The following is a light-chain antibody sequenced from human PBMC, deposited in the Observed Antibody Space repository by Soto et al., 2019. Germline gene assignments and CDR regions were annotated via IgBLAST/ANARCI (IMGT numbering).Light chain of an antibody. CDR3: QQYNGYTS. J-gene: IGKJ4*01. CDR1: QDINIY. CDR2: DAS. Sequence: DIQMTQSPSSLSASVGDRVTVTCQASQDINIYLHWYQQKPGKAPKLLIRDASNLETGVPSRFSGSGSGTHFTLTSSSLQPEDVATYFCQQYNGYTSFGGGTKVEIK. V-gene: IGKV1-33*01.